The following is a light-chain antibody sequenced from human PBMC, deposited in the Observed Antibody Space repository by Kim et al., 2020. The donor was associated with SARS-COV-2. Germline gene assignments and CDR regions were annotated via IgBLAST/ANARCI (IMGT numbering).Light chain of an antibody. CDR1: SSNIGTNY. V-gene: IGLV1-47*01. CDR3: AAWDDSLSGWV. CDR2: RNN. Sequence: GQRVTISCSGSSSNIGTNYVYWYQQFPGTAPKLLIYRNNQWPSGVPDRFSGSKSGTSASLAISGPRSEDEADYYCAAWDDSLSGWVFGGGTKLTVL. J-gene: IGLJ2*01.